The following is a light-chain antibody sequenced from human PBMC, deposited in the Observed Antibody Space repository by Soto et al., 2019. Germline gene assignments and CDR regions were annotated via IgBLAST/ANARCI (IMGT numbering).Light chain of an antibody. CDR1: SSDVGGYNS. J-gene: IGLJ1*01. V-gene: IGLV2-8*01. Sequence: QDVLSQPPSASGSPGQSVTISCTGTSSDVGGYNSVSWYQQHPGKAPKLMIYEVSKRPSGVPDRFSGSKSGNTASLTVSGLQAEDEADYYCSSYAGSNPYGFGTGTKVTVL. CDR2: EVS. CDR3: SSYAGSNPYG.